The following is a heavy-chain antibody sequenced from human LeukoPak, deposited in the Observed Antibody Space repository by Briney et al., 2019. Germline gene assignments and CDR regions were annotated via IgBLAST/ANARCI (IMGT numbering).Heavy chain of an antibody. D-gene: IGHD4-11*01. V-gene: IGHV4-34*01. CDR3: ARGYDYGNYND. Sequence: SETLSLTCAVYGASFSGYYWTWIRQPPGKGLEWIGEINHSGSTNYNPSLKSRVTISVDTFKNQFSLKLTSVTAADTAVYYCARGYDYGNYNDWGQGTLVTVSS. CDR2: INHSGST. J-gene: IGHJ4*02. CDR1: GASFSGYY.